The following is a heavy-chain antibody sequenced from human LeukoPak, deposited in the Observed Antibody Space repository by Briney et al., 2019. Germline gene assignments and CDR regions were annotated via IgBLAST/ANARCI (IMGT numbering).Heavy chain of an antibody. D-gene: IGHD2-15*01. CDR1: GFTFSGSA. V-gene: IGHV3-73*01. J-gene: IGHJ4*02. CDR2: IRSKANSYAT. CDR3: TSHRPYCSGGSCYYDY. Sequence: GGSLRLSCAASGFTFSGSAMHWVRQASGKGLEWVGRIRSKANSYATAYAASVKGRFTISRDDSKNTAYLQMNSLKTEDTAVYYCTSHRPYCSGGSCYYDYWGQGTLVTVSS.